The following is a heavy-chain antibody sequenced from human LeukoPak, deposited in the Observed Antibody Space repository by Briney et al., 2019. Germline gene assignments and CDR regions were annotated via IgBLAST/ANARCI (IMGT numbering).Heavy chain of an antibody. Sequence: SETLSLTCTVSGGSISSYYWSWIRQPPGKGLEWIGEINHSGSTNYNPSLKSRVTISVDTSKNQFSLKLSSVTAADTAVYYCAREGYGGNSGVRYWGQGTLVTVSS. CDR2: INHSGST. J-gene: IGHJ4*02. CDR3: AREGYGGNSGVRY. CDR1: GGSISSYY. D-gene: IGHD4-23*01. V-gene: IGHV4-34*01.